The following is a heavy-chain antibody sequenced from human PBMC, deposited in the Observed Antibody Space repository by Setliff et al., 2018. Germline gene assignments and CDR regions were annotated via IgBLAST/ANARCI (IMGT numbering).Heavy chain of an antibody. Sequence: SVKVSCKASGFTFTSSAMQWVRQARGQRLEWIGWIVVGSGNTNYAQKFQERVTITRDMSTSTAYMELSSLRSEDTAVYYCARAEVAAAGTPFDYWGQGTLVTVSS. CDR2: IVVGSGNT. V-gene: IGHV1-58*02. J-gene: IGHJ4*02. CDR3: ARAEVAAAGTPFDY. CDR1: GFTFTSSA. D-gene: IGHD6-13*01.